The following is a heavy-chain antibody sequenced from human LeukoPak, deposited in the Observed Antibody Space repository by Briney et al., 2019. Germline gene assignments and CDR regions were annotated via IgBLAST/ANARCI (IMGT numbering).Heavy chain of an antibody. D-gene: IGHD4-17*01. J-gene: IGHJ5*02. CDR3: AKQSHGDYAGYLGVFPLWFDP. CDR1: GFTFSSYA. CDR2: ISGSGGST. Sequence: GGSLRLSCAASGFTFSSYAMSWVRQAPGKGLEWVSAISGSGGSTYYADSVKGRFTISRDNSKNTLYLQMNSLRAEDTAVYYCAKQSHGDYAGYLGVFPLWFDPWGQGTLVTVSA. V-gene: IGHV3-23*01.